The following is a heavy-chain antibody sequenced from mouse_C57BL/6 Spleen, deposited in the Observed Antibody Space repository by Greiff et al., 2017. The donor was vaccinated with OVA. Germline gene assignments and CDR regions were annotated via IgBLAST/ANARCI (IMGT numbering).Heavy chain of an antibody. V-gene: IGHV1-26*01. Sequence: EVQLQQSGPELVKPGASVKISCKASGYTFTDYYMNWVKQSHGKSLEWIGDINPNNGGTSYNQKFKGKATLTVDKSSSTAYMELRSLTSEDSAVYYCASFYDGYKYYFDYWGQGTTLTVSS. CDR2: INPNNGGT. CDR3: ASFYDGYKYYFDY. CDR1: GYTFTDYY. D-gene: IGHD2-3*01. J-gene: IGHJ2*01.